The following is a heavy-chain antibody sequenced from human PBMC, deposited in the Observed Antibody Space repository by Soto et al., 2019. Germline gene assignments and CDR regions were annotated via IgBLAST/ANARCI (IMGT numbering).Heavy chain of an antibody. CDR2: INPSAGST. V-gene: IGHV1-46*01. CDR1: GYTFTNYY. Sequence: QVQLVQSRAEVRKPGASVKVSCKASGYTFTNYYIHWARQAPGQGLEWVGIINPSAGSTSSAQNFQGRLTMTRDTSTSTVYMELSSRRSEDTAVHYCARVPLYSDSSGYYYDHYYGMDVWGQGTTVTVSS. D-gene: IGHD3-22*01. J-gene: IGHJ6*02. CDR3: ARVPLYSDSSGYYYDHYYGMDV.